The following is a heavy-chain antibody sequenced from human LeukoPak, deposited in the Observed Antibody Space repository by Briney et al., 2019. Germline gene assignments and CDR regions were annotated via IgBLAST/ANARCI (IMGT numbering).Heavy chain of an antibody. D-gene: IGHD3-10*01. CDR1: GFSLSSYW. CDR3: ATFWGSLESDHLRDAMDV. CDR2: XXXDEREK. Sequence: PGGSLRLSCAASGFSLSSYWMSWVRQAPGKGLEWVATXXXDEREKYYVASVKGRFTIYGDNVKNSLYLQMNSLRVEDTAFYYCATFWGSLESDHLRDAMDVWGQGTTVTVSS. J-gene: IGHJ6*02. V-gene: IGHV3-7*01.